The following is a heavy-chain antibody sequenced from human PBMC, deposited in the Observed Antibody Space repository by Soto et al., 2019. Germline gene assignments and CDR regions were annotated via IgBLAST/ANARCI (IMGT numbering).Heavy chain of an antibody. CDR3: ARGAIVVVPAATRNHYYGMDV. CDR1: GYTFTGYY. J-gene: IGHJ6*02. CDR2: INPNSGGT. Sequence: ASVKVSCKASGYTFTGYYMHWVRQAPGQGLEWMGWINPNSGGTNYAQKFQGRVTMTRDTSISTAYMELSRLRSDDTAVYYCARGAIVVVPAATRNHYYGMDVWGQGTTVTVSS. V-gene: IGHV1-2*02. D-gene: IGHD2-2*01.